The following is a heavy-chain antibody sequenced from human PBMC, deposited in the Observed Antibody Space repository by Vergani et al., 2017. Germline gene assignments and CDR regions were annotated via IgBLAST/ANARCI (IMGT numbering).Heavy chain of an antibody. CDR3: AREQRYYDILTGYYRRDAFDI. V-gene: IGHV3-74*01. D-gene: IGHD3-9*01. CDR1: GFTFSSYW. CDR2: INSDGSST. Sequence: EVQLVESGGGLVQPGGSLRLSCAASGFTFSSYWMHWVRHAPGKGLVWVSRINSDGSSTSDADSVKGRFTITRDNAKNTLYLQMNSLRAEDTAVYYCAREQRYYDILTGYYRRDAFDIWGQGTMVTVSS. J-gene: IGHJ3*02.